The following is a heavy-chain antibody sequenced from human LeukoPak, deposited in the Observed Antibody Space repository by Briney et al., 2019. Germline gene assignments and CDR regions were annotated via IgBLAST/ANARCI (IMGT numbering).Heavy chain of an antibody. J-gene: IGHJ4*02. Sequence: PGGSLRLSCVASGFTYSSYSMNWVRQAPGKGLEWVSFISTSSSYIYYGDSVKGRFTISRDNAKNLVYLQMNSLRAEDTAVYYCARSSSSWHYFDYWGQGTLVTVSS. CDR3: ARSSSSWHYFDY. D-gene: IGHD6-13*01. CDR1: GFTYSSYS. CDR2: ISTSSSYI. V-gene: IGHV3-21*01.